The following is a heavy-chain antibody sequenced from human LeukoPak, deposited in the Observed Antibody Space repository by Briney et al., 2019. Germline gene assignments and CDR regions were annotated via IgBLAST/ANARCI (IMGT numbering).Heavy chain of an antibody. Sequence: GGSLRLSCAASGFTFRSYSMNWVRQAPGKGLEWVSFITSTSGDMLYADSVRGRFTISRDNAKNTLYLQMNSLRAEDTAVYFCARAAGHYFDYWGQGSLLTVSS. CDR3: ARAAGHYFDY. D-gene: IGHD3-10*01. V-gene: IGHV3-21*06. J-gene: IGHJ4*02. CDR1: GFTFRSYS. CDR2: ITSTSGDM.